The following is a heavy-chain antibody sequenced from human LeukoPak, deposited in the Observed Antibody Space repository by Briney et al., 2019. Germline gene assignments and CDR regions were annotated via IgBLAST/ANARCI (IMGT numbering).Heavy chain of an antibody. V-gene: IGHV4-39*01. CDR2: IYYSGST. Sequence: SETLSLTCTVSGGSISSSSYYWGWIRQPPGKGLEWIGSIYYSGSTYYNPSLKSRVTISVDTSKNQFSLKLSSVTAADTAVYYCARGARVAGQDFDYWGQGTLVTVSS. J-gene: IGHJ4*02. CDR3: ARGARVAGQDFDY. CDR1: GGSISSSSYY. D-gene: IGHD6-19*01.